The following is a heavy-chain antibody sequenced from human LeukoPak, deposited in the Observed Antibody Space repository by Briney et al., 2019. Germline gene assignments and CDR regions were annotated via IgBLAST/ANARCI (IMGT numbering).Heavy chain of an antibody. CDR2: ISYDGSNK. Sequence: GGSLRLSCAASGFTFSSYAMHWVRQAPGKGLEWVAVISYDGSNKYYADSVKGRFTISRDNSKNTLYLQMNSLRAEDTAVYYCARGVSGDSSSWYGLDYYYYMDVWGKGTTVTVSS. D-gene: IGHD6-13*01. CDR1: GFTFSSYA. V-gene: IGHV3-30*04. J-gene: IGHJ6*03. CDR3: ARGVSGDSSSWYGLDYYYYMDV.